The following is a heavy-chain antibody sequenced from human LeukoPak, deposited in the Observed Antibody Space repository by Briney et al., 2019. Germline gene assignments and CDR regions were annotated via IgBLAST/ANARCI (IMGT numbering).Heavy chain of an antibody. Sequence: PGGSLRLSCAASGFTFSDYYMSWIRQAPGKGLEWVSYISSSGSTIYYADSVKGRFTISRDNAKNSLYLQMNSLRAEDTAVYYRASQGLWEDYYYMDVWGKGTTVTVSS. V-gene: IGHV3-11*04. CDR2: ISSSGSTI. D-gene: IGHD5-18*01. CDR1: GFTFSDYY. J-gene: IGHJ6*03. CDR3: ASQGLWEDYYYMDV.